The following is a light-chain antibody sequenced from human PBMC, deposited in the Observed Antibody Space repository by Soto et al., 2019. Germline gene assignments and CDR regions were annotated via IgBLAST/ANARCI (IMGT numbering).Light chain of an antibody. CDR2: HAS. CDR3: LHYNSYSHT. CDR1: QSISTW. Sequence: DIQMTQSPSTLSASVGDRVAITCRASQSISTWLAWYQQKPEKAPKLLIYHASSWDSGVPSRFSGSGSGTEFTLTISSLQPDDFATYYCLHYNSYSHTFGQGTKLEIK. V-gene: IGKV1-5*01. J-gene: IGKJ2*01.